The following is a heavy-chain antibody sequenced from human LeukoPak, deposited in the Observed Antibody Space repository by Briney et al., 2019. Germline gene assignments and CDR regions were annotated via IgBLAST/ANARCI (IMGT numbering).Heavy chain of an antibody. V-gene: IGHV4-4*02. Sequence: SETLSLTCAVSGGSISSSNWWSWVRQPPGKGLEWIGEIYHSGSTNYNPSLKSRVTISVDKSKNQFSLKLSSVTAADTAVYYCARQQYQLRMVEGSSSWFDPWGQGTLVTVSS. CDR3: ARQQYQLRMVEGSSSWFDP. D-gene: IGHD2-2*01. CDR2: IYHSGST. CDR1: GGSISSSNW. J-gene: IGHJ5*02.